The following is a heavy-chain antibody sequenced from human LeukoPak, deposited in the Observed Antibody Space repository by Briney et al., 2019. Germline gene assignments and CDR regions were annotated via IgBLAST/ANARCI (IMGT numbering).Heavy chain of an antibody. J-gene: IGHJ6*02. V-gene: IGHV3-23*01. CDR2: IGSDYKT. D-gene: IGHD3-10*02. CDR1: GFTISGFA. Sequence: AGGSVRLFCAASGFTISGFAMTCVPHAPRQGLEWVYSIGSDYKTYNSESVKGRLAISRDNSQNTVFLQMNSLRAEDATQYYCAKDLHYYVAMDVWDQGTAVAVSS. CDR3: AKDLHYYVAMDV.